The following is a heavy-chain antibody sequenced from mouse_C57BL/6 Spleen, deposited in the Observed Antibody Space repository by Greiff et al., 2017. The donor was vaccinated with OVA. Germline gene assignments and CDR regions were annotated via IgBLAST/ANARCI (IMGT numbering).Heavy chain of an antibody. CDR2: ISYDGSN. Sequence: EVKLMESGPGLVKPSQSLSLTCSVTGYSITSGYYWNWIRQFPGNKLEWMGYISYDGSNNYNPSLKNRISITRDTSKNQFFLKLNSVTTEDTATYYCASYDYDRFDYWGQGTTLTVSS. V-gene: IGHV3-6*01. D-gene: IGHD2-4*01. J-gene: IGHJ2*01. CDR1: GYSITSGYY. CDR3: ASYDYDRFDY.